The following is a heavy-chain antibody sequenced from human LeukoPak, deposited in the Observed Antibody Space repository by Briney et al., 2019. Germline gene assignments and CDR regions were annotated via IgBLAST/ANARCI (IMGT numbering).Heavy chain of an antibody. V-gene: IGHV4-59*08. J-gene: IGHJ4*02. CDR3: ARHSATSYFDY. CDR1: GGSISSYY. CDR2: IYYSGST. D-gene: IGHD2-15*01. Sequence: SETLSLTCTVSGGSISSYYWSWIRQPPGKGLEWIGYIYYSGSTNYNPSLKSRVTISVDTSKNQFSLKPSSVTAADTAVYYCARHSATSYFDYWGQGTLVTVSS.